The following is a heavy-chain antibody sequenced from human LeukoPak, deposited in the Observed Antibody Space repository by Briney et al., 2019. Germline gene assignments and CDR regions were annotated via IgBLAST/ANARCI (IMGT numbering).Heavy chain of an antibody. Sequence: PSETLSLTCTVSGGSISSYYWSWIRQPPGKGLEWIGYIYYSGSTNYNPSLKSRVTISVDTSKNQFSLKLSSVTAADTAVYYCARLNDDYGEAATVDIWGQGTMVTVSS. V-gene: IGHV4-59*08. D-gene: IGHD4-17*01. CDR2: IYYSGST. CDR3: ARLNDDYGEAATVDI. CDR1: GGSISSYY. J-gene: IGHJ3*02.